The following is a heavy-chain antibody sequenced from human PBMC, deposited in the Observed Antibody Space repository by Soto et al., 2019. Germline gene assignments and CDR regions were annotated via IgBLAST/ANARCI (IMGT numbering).Heavy chain of an antibody. CDR3: AKDMHNWNKGGFYYYYGMDV. J-gene: IGHJ6*02. Sequence: GGSLRLSCAASGFTFSSYGMHWVRQAPGKGLEWVAVISYDGSNKYYADSVKGRFTISRDNSKNTLYLQMNSLRAEDTAVYYCAKDMHNWNKGGFYYYYGMDVWGQGTTVTVSS. CDR2: ISYDGSNK. V-gene: IGHV3-30*18. D-gene: IGHD1-20*01. CDR1: GFTFSSYG.